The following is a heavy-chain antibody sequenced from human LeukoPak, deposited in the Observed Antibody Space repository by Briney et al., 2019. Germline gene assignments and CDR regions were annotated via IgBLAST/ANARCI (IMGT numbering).Heavy chain of an antibody. J-gene: IGHJ6*02. CDR3: AREAEPTTYYGMDV. CDR2: ISAYNGNT. D-gene: IGHD5-12*01. V-gene: IGHV1-18*01. Sequence: ASVTVSCKASGYTFTSYGISWMRQAPGQGGEGMGWISAYNGNTNYAQKLQGRVTITTDTSTSTAYMELRSLRSDDTAVYYCAREAEPTTYYGMDVWGQGTTVTVSS. CDR1: GYTFTSYG.